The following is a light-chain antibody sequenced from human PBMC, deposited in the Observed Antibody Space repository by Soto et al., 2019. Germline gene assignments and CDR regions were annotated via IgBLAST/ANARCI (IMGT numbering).Light chain of an antibody. CDR1: QDISNY. Sequence: DIQMTQSPSSLSASVGDRVTITCQSSQDISNYLNWYQQKPGKAPKLLIYDASNLETGVPSRFSGSGSGTDFTFTISSMQPEAIAKYYCQQYDNLPYTFGQGTKVDIK. CDR3: QQYDNLPYT. V-gene: IGKV1-33*01. CDR2: DAS. J-gene: IGKJ2*01.